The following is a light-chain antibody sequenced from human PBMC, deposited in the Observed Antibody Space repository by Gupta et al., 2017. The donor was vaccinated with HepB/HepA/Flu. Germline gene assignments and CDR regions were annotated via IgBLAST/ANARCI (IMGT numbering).Light chain of an antibody. CDR2: GAS. Sequence: VLTQSPGTLSLSPGERATLSCRASQSVSSSYLAWYQQKPGQAPRLLIYGASSRATGIPDRFSGSGSGTDFTLTISSLETEDFAVYYCQQYGSSPRYTFGQGTKLEIK. CDR1: QSVSSSY. V-gene: IGKV3-20*01. CDR3: QQYGSSPRYT. J-gene: IGKJ2*01.